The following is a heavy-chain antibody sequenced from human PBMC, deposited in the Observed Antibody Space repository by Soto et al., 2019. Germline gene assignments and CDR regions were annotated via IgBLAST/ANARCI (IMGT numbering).Heavy chain of an antibody. J-gene: IGHJ4*02. CDR1: GGSISSSNW. CDR2: IYHSGST. V-gene: IGHV4-4*02. Sequence: SETLSLTCAVSGGSISSSNWWSWVRQPPGKGLEWIGEIYHSGSTNYNPSLKSRVTISVDKSKNQFSLKLSSVTAADTAVYYCARGQWADGSSSRYFDYWGQGTLVTVSS. D-gene: IGHD6-6*01. CDR3: ARGQWADGSSSRYFDY.